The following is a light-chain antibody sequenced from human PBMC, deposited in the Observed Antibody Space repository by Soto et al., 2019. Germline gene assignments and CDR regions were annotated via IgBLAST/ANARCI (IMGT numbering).Light chain of an antibody. CDR3: QQYNNYPYT. J-gene: IGKJ2*01. CDR1: QSISDW. CDR2: DGS. Sequence: DIQMTQSPSTLSASVGDRVTISCRASQSISDWLAWYQQKAGKAPKLLIHDGSTLENGVPSRFSGSGSGTEFTLTISSLQPDDFATYYCQQYNNYPYTFGQGTKVAIK. V-gene: IGKV1-5*01.